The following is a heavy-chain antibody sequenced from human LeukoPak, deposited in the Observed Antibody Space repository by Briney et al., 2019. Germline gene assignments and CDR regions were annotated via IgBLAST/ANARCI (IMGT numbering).Heavy chain of an antibody. CDR2: IIPIFGAA. CDR1: GGTFSSYA. V-gene: IGHV1-69*13. D-gene: IGHD3-22*01. Sequence: SVKVSCKASGGTFSSYAISWVRQAPGQGLEWMGGIIPIFGAANYAQKFQGRVTITADESTSTAYMELSSLRSEDTAVYYCATLYYYDSSGYYYFDYWGQGTLVTVSS. CDR3: ATLYYYDSSGYYYFDY. J-gene: IGHJ4*02.